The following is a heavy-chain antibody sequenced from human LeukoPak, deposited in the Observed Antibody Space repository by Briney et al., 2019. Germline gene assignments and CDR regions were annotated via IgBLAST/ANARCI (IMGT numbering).Heavy chain of an antibody. J-gene: IGHJ4*02. CDR1: GYTFTGYY. V-gene: IGHV1-2*02. D-gene: IGHD1-14*01. Sequence: ASVKVSCKASGYTFTGYYMHWVRQAPGQGLEWMGWINPNSGGTNYAQKFQGRVTMTRDTSISTAYMELSRLRSDDAAVYYCARDSQGTTLLGYWGQGTLVTVSS. CDR3: ARDSQGTTLLGY. CDR2: INPNSGGT.